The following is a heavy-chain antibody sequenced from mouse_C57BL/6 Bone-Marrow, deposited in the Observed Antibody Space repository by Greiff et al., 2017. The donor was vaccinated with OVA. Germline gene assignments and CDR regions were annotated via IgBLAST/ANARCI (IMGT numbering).Heavy chain of an antibody. CDR3: AIYDYDGWFAY. J-gene: IGHJ3*01. D-gene: IGHD2-4*01. V-gene: IGHV2-6*01. CDR1: GFSLTSYG. Sequence: VHLVESGPGLVAPSQSLSITCTVSGFSLTSYGLDWVRQSPGKGLEWLGVIWGVGSTNYNSALKSRLSISKDNSKIQVFLKMNSLQTDDPAMYYCAIYDYDGWFAYWGQGTLVTVSA. CDR2: IWGVGST.